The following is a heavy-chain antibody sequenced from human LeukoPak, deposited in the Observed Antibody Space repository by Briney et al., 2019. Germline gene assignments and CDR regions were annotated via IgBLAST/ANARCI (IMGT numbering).Heavy chain of an antibody. D-gene: IGHD3-16*02. CDR3: AKGRQNMITFGGVIAPPLDY. CDR1: GFTFSSYG. CDR2: ISGSGGST. V-gene: IGHV3-23*01. Sequence: PGGSLRLSCAASGFTFSSYGMHWARQAPGKGLEWVSAISGSGGSTYYADSVKGRFTISRDNSKNTLYLQMNSLRAEDTAVYYCAKGRQNMITFGGVIAPPLDYWGQGTLVTVSS. J-gene: IGHJ4*02.